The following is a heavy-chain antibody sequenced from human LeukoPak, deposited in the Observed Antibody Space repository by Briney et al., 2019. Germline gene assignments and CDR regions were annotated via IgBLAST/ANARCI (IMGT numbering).Heavy chain of an antibody. V-gene: IGHV3-23*01. CDR2: ITDTGGDT. Sequence: GGSLRLSCATSGFTFNSYAMSWVRQTPGKGLEWVSAITDTGGDTYHADSVKGRFTISRDNSKNTLYLQMNSLRAEDTATYYCAKGSSSSRPYYFDHWAPGTLVTVSS. CDR1: GFTFNSYA. CDR3: AKGSSSSRPYYFDH. D-gene: IGHD6-6*01. J-gene: IGHJ4*02.